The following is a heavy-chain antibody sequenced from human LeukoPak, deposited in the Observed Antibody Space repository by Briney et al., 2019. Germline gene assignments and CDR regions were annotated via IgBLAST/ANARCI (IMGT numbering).Heavy chain of an antibody. CDR3: VRDWAPASMQAAPFDC. D-gene: IGHD2/OR15-2a*01. J-gene: IGHJ4*02. CDR2: IFPSGGEI. Sequence: GGSLRLSCAASGFTFSTFAMIWVRQPPGKGLEWVSSIFPSGGEIHYADSVRGRFTISRDNSKSTLSLQMNSLRLEDTAVYYCVRDWAPASMQAAPFDCWGQGTLVTVSS. CDR1: GFTFSTFA. V-gene: IGHV3-23*01.